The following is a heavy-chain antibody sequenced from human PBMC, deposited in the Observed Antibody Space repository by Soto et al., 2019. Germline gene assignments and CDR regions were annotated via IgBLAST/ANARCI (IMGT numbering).Heavy chain of an antibody. CDR3: AKDYGDYVSDYFDY. D-gene: IGHD4-17*01. CDR2: ISAYNGNT. Sequence: ASVKVSCKASGYTFTSYGISWVRQAPGQGLEWMGWISAYNGNTNYAQKLQGRVTMTTDTSTSTAYMELRSLRSDDTAVYYCAKDYGDYVSDYFDYWGQGTQVTVSS. J-gene: IGHJ4*02. V-gene: IGHV1-18*04. CDR1: GYTFTSYG.